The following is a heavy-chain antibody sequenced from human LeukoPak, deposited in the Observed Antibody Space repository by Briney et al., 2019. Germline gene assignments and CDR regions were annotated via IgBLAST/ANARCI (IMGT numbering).Heavy chain of an antibody. CDR3: TKRGAEVGETVAPGDY. CDR1: GFTFSSNV. D-gene: IGHD1-26*01. V-gene: IGHV3-23*01. CDR2: VSRSGGTI. Sequence: PGGSLRLSCAASGFTFSSNVMSWVRQAPGMGLECVSSVSRSGGTIYSADSVKGRFTSSRDNSKNTLYLQMNSLRVEDTAIYYCTKRGAEVGETVAPGDYWGQGTLVTVSS. J-gene: IGHJ4*02.